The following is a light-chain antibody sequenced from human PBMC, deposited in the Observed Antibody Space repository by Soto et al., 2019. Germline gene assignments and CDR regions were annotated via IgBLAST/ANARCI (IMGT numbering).Light chain of an antibody. Sequence: EIVMTQSPATLSVSPGERATLSCRASQSVRSKLAWYQQKPGQAPRLLIYDASNRATGIPARFSGSGSGTDFTLTISSLEPEDFAVYYCQQRSNWPITFGQGTRLEIK. CDR2: DAS. J-gene: IGKJ5*01. CDR3: QQRSNWPIT. CDR1: QSVRSK. V-gene: IGKV3-11*01.